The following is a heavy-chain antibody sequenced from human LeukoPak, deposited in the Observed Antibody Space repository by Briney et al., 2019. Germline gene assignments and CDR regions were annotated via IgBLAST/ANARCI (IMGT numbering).Heavy chain of an antibody. CDR1: GGSISSYR. Sequence: SETLSLICTVSGGSISSYRWSWIRQSPGKGLEWIGFIFYGGSIDYSPSLQSRVTMSVDTSKSHLSLRLTSVTAADTAVYFCARGVVIGQDDAFDIWARGTMVTVSS. V-gene: IGHV4-59*12. CDR2: IFYGGSI. J-gene: IGHJ3*02. CDR3: ARGVVIGQDDAFDI. D-gene: IGHD3/OR15-3a*01.